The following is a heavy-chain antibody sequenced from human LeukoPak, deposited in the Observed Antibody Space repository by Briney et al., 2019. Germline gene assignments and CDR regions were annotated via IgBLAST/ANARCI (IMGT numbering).Heavy chain of an antibody. J-gene: IGHJ4*02. Sequence: PSETLSLTCTVSGGSISNKYWSWIRQPPGKGLEWIGYIYYSGSTNYNPSLKSRVTILVDTSKNQFSLKLNSVTAADTAVYYCARDLMYSSTWETFNWGQGTLVTVSS. V-gene: IGHV4-59*12. D-gene: IGHD6-13*01. CDR2: IYYSGST. CDR1: GGSISNKY. CDR3: ARDLMYSSTWETFN.